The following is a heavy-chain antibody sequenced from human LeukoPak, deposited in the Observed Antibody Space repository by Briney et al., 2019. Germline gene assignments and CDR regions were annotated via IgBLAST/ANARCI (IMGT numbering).Heavy chain of an antibody. D-gene: IGHD3-3*01. J-gene: IGHJ4*02. Sequence: GASVKVSCKASGYTFTSYYMHWVRQATGQGLEWMGIINPSGGSTSYAQKFQGRVTMNRDTSTSTVYMELSSLRSEDTAVYYCARYESGYDFWMGYYSPFDYWGQGTLVTVSS. V-gene: IGHV1-46*01. CDR3: ARYESGYDFWMGYYSPFDY. CDR2: INPSGGST. CDR1: GYTFTSYY.